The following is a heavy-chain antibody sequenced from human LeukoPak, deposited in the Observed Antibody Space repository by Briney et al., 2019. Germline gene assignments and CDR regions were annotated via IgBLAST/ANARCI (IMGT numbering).Heavy chain of an antibody. CDR2: IYSGGST. D-gene: IGHD3-16*01. CDR1: GFTVSTNY. CDR3: ARGWGPSTFDI. Sequence: GGSLRLSCAASGFTVSTNYMTWVRQAPGKGLEWVSVIYSGGSTYYADSVKGRFTISRDNSKNTLYLQMNSLRAEDTAVYYCARGWGPSTFDIWGQGTMVTVSS. V-gene: IGHV3-53*01. J-gene: IGHJ3*02.